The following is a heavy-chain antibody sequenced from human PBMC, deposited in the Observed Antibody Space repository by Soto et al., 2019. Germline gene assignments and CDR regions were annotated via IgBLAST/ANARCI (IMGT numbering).Heavy chain of an antibody. CDR1: GFTFSSYG. CDR2: IWYDGSNK. Sequence: QVQLVESGGGVVQPGRSLRLSCAASGFTFSSYGMHWVRQAPGKGLEWVAVIWYDGSNKYYADSVKGRFTISRDNSKNTLYVKMNSLRAEDTAVYYCARVPLYSSRLGRYYYGMDVWGQGTTVTVSS. D-gene: IGHD6-19*01. V-gene: IGHV3-33*01. CDR3: ARVPLYSSRLGRYYYGMDV. J-gene: IGHJ6*02.